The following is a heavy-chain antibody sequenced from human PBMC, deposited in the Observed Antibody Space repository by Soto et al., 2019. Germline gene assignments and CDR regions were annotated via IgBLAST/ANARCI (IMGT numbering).Heavy chain of an antibody. Sequence: QVQLQQSGPGLVKPSQTLSLTCAISGESVSTNSATWDWIRQSPSRGLERLGRTYYRSKWYHDSAASVKGLITINADTPTNPLSPRLNSVTPEDTAVYYCARLIGDSWLDSWGQGTLVTVSS. J-gene: IGHJ5*01. D-gene: IGHD2-8*01. CDR1: GESVSTNSAT. CDR3: ARLIGDSWLDS. CDR2: TYYRSKWYH. V-gene: IGHV6-1*01.